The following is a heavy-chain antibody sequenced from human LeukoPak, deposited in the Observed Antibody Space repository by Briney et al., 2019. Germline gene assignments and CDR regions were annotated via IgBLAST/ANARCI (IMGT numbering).Heavy chain of an antibody. CDR2: VYHSGST. CDR1: GGSISSGDW. Sequence: SETLSLTCAVSGGSISSGDWWIWVRQPPGKGLEWIGEVYHSGSTNYNPSLMSRVTTSVDKSKNQFSLKLTSVTAADTAVYYCVRDHYEAGVYLSTLVYYGMDVWGRGTTVIVSS. V-gene: IGHV4-4*02. CDR3: VRDHYEAGVYLSTLVYYGMDV. D-gene: IGHD3-22*01. J-gene: IGHJ6*02.